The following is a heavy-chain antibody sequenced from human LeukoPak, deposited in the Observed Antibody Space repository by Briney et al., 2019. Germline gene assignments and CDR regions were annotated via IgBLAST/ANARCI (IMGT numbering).Heavy chain of an antibody. CDR2: INHSGST. CDR1: GGSFSGYY. Sequence: SETLSLTCAVYGGSFSGYYWSWIRQPPGKGLEWSGEINHSGSTNYNPSLKSRVTISVDTSKNQFSLKLSSVTAADTAVYYCARGRIRVAGTYYFDYWRQRTLVTVSS. D-gene: IGHD6-19*01. CDR3: ARGRIRVAGTYYFDY. J-gene: IGHJ4*02. V-gene: IGHV4-34*01.